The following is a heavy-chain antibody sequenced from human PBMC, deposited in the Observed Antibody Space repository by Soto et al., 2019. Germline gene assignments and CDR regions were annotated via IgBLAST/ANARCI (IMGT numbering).Heavy chain of an antibody. V-gene: IGHV1-18*01. Sequence: ASVKVSCTDSGYTFTSYGLSWVRQAPGQGLEWMGRISAYNYNTNYAQKLQGRVTMTTDTSTSTAYMELRSLRSDDTAVYYCARVVGALGHWFDPWGQGTQVTVSS. D-gene: IGHD1-26*01. CDR3: ARVVGALGHWFDP. CDR2: ISAYNYNT. J-gene: IGHJ5*02. CDR1: GYTFTSYG.